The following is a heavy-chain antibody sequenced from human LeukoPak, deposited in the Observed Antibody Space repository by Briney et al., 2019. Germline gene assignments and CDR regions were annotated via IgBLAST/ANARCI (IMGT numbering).Heavy chain of an antibody. J-gene: IGHJ4*02. D-gene: IGHD2-21*02. CDR1: GFTFSSYA. CDR3: AKGGHDFNPFYC. V-gene: IGHV3-23*01. Sequence: GGSLRLSCAASGFTFSSYAMGWVRQAPGKGLEWVSSIKGGGGDPFYADSVRGRFTISRANSKNTLYLQLNSLRAEDTAVYFCAKGGHDFNPFYCWGRGALVTVSS. CDR2: IKGGGGDP.